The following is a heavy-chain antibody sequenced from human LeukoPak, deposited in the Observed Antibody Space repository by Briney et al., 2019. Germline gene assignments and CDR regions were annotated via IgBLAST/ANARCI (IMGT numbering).Heavy chain of an antibody. J-gene: IGHJ4*02. CDR3: ARDQTAVTGVWGAIDY. Sequence: GGSLRLSCTASGFTFSGYGMHWVRQAPGMGLEWVAIISYDGSNTFYGDSVKGRFTISRDNSKKTLYLQMNSLRTEDTAVYYCARDQTAVTGVWGAIDYWGQGTLVTVSS. CDR2: ISYDGSNT. CDR1: GFTFSGYG. V-gene: IGHV3-30*03. D-gene: IGHD2-8*02.